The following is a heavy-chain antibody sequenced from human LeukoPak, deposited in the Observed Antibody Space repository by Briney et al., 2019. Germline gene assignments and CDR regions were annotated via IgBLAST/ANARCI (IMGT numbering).Heavy chain of an antibody. CDR3: AAGVNWALFDY. D-gene: IGHD7-27*01. CDR1: GFTFTSSA. Sequence: WASEKVSCKASGFTFTSSAVQWVRQARGQRLEWIGWIVVGSGNTNYAQKFQERVTITRDMSTSTAYMELSSLRSEDTAVYYCAAGVNWALFDYWGQGTLVTVSS. J-gene: IGHJ4*02. CDR2: IVVGSGNT. V-gene: IGHV1-58*01.